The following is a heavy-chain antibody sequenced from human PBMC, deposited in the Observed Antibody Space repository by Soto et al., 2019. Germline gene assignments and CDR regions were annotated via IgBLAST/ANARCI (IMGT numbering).Heavy chain of an antibody. CDR3: ARLGYCISTSCYDAFDI. CDR2: TYHSGNP. Sequence: SETLSLTCGVSGDTISTGGYSWAWIRQPPGKALEWIGHTYHSGNPYYNPSLKSRVIISVDRSKNQFSLKLSSVTAADTAVYYCARLGYCISTSCYDAFDIWGQGTMVTVSS. J-gene: IGHJ3*02. CDR1: GDTISTGGYS. V-gene: IGHV4-30-2*01. D-gene: IGHD2-2*01.